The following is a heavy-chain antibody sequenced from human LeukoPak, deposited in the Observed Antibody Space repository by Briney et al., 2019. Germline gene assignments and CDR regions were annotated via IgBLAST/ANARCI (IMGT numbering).Heavy chain of an antibody. J-gene: IGHJ6*02. CDR2: IGTAGDT. Sequence: GGSLRLSCAASGFTFSSYDMHWVRQATGKGLEWVSAIGTAGDTYYPGSAKGRFTISTENAKNSLYLQMNSLRAGDTAVYYCAKENRYYRSGSHHYYYYYGMDVWGQGTTVTVSS. CDR3: AKENRYYRSGSHHYYYYYGMDV. D-gene: IGHD3-10*01. V-gene: IGHV3-13*01. CDR1: GFTFSSYD.